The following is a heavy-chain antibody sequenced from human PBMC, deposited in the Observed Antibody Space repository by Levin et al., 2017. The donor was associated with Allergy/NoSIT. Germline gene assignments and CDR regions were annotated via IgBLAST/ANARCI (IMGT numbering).Heavy chain of an antibody. Sequence: TSGGSLRLSCAASGFTFSSYSMNWVRQAPGKGLEWVSSISSSSTYIYYADSVKGRFTISRDNAKNSLYLQMNSLRAEDTAVYYCARDGRGLLWFGELLCDYWGQGTLVTVSS. CDR3: ARDGRGLLWFGELLCDY. D-gene: IGHD3-10*01. CDR2: ISSSSTYI. CDR1: GFTFSSYS. J-gene: IGHJ4*02. V-gene: IGHV3-21*01.